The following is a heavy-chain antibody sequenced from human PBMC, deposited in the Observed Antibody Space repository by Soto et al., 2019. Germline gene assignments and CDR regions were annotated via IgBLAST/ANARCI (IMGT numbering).Heavy chain of an antibody. CDR1: GGSFSGYY. Sequence: SETLSLTCAVYGGSFSGYYWSWIRQPPGKGLEWIGEINHSGSTNYNPSLKSRVTISVDTSKNQFSLKLSSVTAADTAVYYCASTELWGSGFDYWGQGTLVTVSS. J-gene: IGHJ4*02. CDR2: INHSGST. D-gene: IGHD3-10*01. V-gene: IGHV4-34*01. CDR3: ASTELWGSGFDY.